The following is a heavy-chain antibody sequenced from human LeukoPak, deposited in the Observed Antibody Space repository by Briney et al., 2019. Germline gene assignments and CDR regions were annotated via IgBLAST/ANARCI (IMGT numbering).Heavy chain of an antibody. V-gene: IGHV4-59*01. D-gene: IGHD4-17*01. Sequence: RRYNSTFIGQLNRKGLEWIGYISYIGSTNYNPSLKSRVTISIDTSKNQFSLKLRSVTAADTAVYYCARDLVTVTKGFDIWGQGTMVSVSS. CDR1: RRYN. CDR2: ISYIGST. CDR3: ARDLVTVTKGFDI. J-gene: IGHJ3*02.